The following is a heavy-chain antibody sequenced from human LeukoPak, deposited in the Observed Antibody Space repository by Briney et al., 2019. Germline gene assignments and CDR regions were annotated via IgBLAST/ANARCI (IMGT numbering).Heavy chain of an antibody. CDR3: ARDGHYDILTGYFQD. V-gene: IGHV3-21*04. CDR1: GFSISTYS. D-gene: IGHD3-9*01. Sequence: GGSLRLSCAASGFSISTYSMDWVRQAPGKGLEWVSSISSTSSYIYYADSVKGRFTISRDNAKNSLYLQMNSLRAEDTAVYYCARDGHYDILTGYFQDWGQGTLVTVSS. J-gene: IGHJ1*01. CDR2: ISSTSSYI.